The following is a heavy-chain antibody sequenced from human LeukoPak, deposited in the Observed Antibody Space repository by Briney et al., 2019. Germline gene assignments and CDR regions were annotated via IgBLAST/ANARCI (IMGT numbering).Heavy chain of an antibody. J-gene: IGHJ4*02. V-gene: IGHV3-23*01. CDR2: ISGGGPTT. Sequence: GGSLRLSCAASGFTFSTYAMNWVRQAPAKGLEWVSTISGGGPTTDYADSVKDRFTISRDNSKNTLYLQMNSLRAEDTAVYFCARGFLGGTDQYFDYWGQGTLVTVSS. CDR3: ARGFLGGTDQYFDY. CDR1: GFTFSTYA. D-gene: IGHD6-19*01.